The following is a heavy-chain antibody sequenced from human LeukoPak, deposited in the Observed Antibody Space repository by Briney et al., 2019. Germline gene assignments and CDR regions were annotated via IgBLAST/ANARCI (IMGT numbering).Heavy chain of an antibody. V-gene: IGHV1-2*02. CDR3: ARGGNSITIFGVVIIPDGYYYGMDV. J-gene: IGHJ6*02. D-gene: IGHD3-3*01. CDR2: INPNSGGT. Sequence: ASVKVSCKPSRYTFTGYYMHSVRQAPGQGLEWMGWINPNSGGTNYPQTFQGRVTMTRDTSISTAYMELSRLRSDDTAVYYCARGGNSITIFGVVIIPDGYYYGMDVWGQGTTVTVSS. CDR1: RYTFTGYY.